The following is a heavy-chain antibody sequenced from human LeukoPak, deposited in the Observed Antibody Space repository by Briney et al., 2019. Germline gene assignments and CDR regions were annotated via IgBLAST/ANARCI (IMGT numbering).Heavy chain of an antibody. CDR1: GFTFSSYA. V-gene: IGHV3-30-3*01. J-gene: IGHJ4*02. Sequence: GGSLRLSCAASGFTFSSYAMYWVRQAPGKGLEWVAVISYDGSNKYYADSVKGRFTISRDNSKNTLYLQMNSLRAEDTAVYYCARVTGGSYLPDYFDYWGQGTLVTVSS. D-gene: IGHD1-26*01. CDR3: ARVTGGSYLPDYFDY. CDR2: ISYDGSNK.